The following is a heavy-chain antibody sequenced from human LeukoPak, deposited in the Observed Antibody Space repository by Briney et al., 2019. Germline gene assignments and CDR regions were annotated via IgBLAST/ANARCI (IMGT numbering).Heavy chain of an antibody. V-gene: IGHV3-53*01. J-gene: IGHJ3*02. Sequence: HPGGSLRLSCAASGFTVSSNYMSWVRQAPGKGLEWVSIIYSGGSTFYADSVKGRLTISRDNSKNTLYLQMNSLRAEDTAVYYCARGGSYLSAFDIWGQGTMVTVSS. D-gene: IGHD1-26*01. CDR3: ARGGSYLSAFDI. CDR1: GFTVSSNY. CDR2: IYSGGST.